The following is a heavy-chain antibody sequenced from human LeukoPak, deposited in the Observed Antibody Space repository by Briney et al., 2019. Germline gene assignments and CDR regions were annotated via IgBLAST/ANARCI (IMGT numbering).Heavy chain of an antibody. CDR2: IIPIFGTA. J-gene: IGHJ4*02. V-gene: IGHV1-69*13. CDR3: ASSFNCSSTRCYFD. Sequence: AASVKVSCKASGGTFSSYAISWVRQAPGQGLEWMGGIIPIFGTANYAQKFQGRVTITADESTSTAYMELSSLRSEDTAVYYCASSFNCSSTRCYFDWGQGTLVTVSS. D-gene: IGHD2-2*01. CDR1: GGTFSSYA.